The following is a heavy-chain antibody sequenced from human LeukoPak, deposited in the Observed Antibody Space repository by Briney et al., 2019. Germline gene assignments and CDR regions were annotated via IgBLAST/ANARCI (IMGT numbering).Heavy chain of an antibody. CDR3: ARDYSIYSGGYGLGL. CDR2: ISSTGSTI. Sequence: GGSLRLSCSASGFSFSTYTMNWVRQVPGKGLEWVSYISSTGSTIYYVDSVKGRFTISRDNAKNSLYLQMNSLRVEDTAVYYCARDYSIYSGGYGLGLWGQGTLVTVSS. V-gene: IGHV3-48*04. CDR1: GFSFSTYT. J-gene: IGHJ4*02. D-gene: IGHD1-26*01.